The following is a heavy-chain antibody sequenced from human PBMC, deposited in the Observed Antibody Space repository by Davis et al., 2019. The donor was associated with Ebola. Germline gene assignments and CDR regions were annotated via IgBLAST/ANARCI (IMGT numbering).Heavy chain of an antibody. CDR2: INHSGST. D-gene: IGHD2-2*01. CDR1: AGSFSDYY. J-gene: IGHJ5*02. CDR3: ARRAIQNWFDP. V-gene: IGHV4-34*01. Sequence: MPSETLSLTCAVYAGSFSDYYWNWIRQPPGKGLEWIGEINHSGSTNYNPSLKSRVTISVDTSKNQFSLKLSSVTAADTAVYYCARRAIQNWFDPWGQGTLVTVSS.